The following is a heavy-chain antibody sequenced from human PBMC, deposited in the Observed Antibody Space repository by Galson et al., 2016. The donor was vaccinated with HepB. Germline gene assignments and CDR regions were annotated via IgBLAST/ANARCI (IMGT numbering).Heavy chain of an antibody. V-gene: IGHV3-23*01. CDR2: IRGSGTGT. J-gene: IGHJ3*02. Sequence: SLRLSCAASGFSISIYSMNWVRQAPGKGLEWVSAIRGSGTGTSYTDSVKGRFTISRDNSKNTLYLQMNSLRAEDAAVYYCAKIRPVGYNSGWGGSLDIWGRGTMVTVSS. CDR1: GFSISIYS. D-gene: IGHD6-19*01. CDR3: AKIRPVGYNSGWGGSLDI.